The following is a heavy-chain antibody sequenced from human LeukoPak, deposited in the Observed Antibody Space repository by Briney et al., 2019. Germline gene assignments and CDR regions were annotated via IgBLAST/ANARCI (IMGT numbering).Heavy chain of an antibody. CDR1: GFTFSSYG. CDR2: IRYDGSNE. J-gene: IGHJ6*03. CDR3: AKVGYSSSWYVFRYYYYYMDV. V-gene: IGHV3-30*02. D-gene: IGHD6-13*01. Sequence: GGSLRLSCAASGFTFSSYGMHWVRQAPGKGLEWVSFIRYDGSNEYYADSVRGRFTISRDNSKNTLYLQMNSLRAEDTAVYYCAKVGYSSSWYVFRYYYYYMDVWGKGTTVTVSS.